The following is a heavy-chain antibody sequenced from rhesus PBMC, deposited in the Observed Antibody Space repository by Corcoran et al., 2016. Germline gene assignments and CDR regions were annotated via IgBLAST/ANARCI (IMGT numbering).Heavy chain of an antibody. Sequence: QVHLQESGSGLVKPSETLSLTCAVPGGSISGYYYWSWIRQPPGKGVEWIGGFYGSGGGNYLNPSLNNRVPMSVDTSKNQFCLALCSVTAADTAVYCCASAAAAGHIDYWGKGVLVTVSS. CDR2: FYGSGGGN. CDR1: GGSISGYYY. V-gene: IGHV4S14*01. D-gene: IGHD6S26*01. CDR3: ASAAAAGHIDY. J-gene: IGHJ4*01.